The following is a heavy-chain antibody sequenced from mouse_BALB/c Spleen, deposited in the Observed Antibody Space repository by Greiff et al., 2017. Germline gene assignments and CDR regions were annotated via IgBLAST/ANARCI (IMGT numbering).Heavy chain of an antibody. J-gene: IGHJ4*01. Sequence: VKLMESGPGLVAPSQSLSITCTVSGFSLTSYGVHWVRQPPGKGLEWLGVIWAGGSTNYNSALMSRLSISKDNSKSQVFLKMNSLQTDDTAMYYCAREYGNYVGAMDYWGQGTSVTVSS. V-gene: IGHV2-9*02. CDR2: IWAGGST. CDR3: AREYGNYVGAMDY. CDR1: GFSLTSYG. D-gene: IGHD2-10*02.